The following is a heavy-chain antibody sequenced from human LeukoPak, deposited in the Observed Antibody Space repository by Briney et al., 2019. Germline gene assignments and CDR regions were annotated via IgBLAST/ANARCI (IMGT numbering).Heavy chain of an antibody. Sequence: GGSLRLSCVGSGFMFSRFGLIWVRQAPGKGLEWVSGIHGNGETTYYGDSVKGRFTISRDNSKSTLYLQMHSLRVEDTAEYFCGRDPNGDYVGAFEFWGQGTKVAVSS. CDR3: GRDPNGDYVGAFEF. CDR1: GFMFSRFG. J-gene: IGHJ3*01. D-gene: IGHD3-16*01. V-gene: IGHV3-23*01. CDR2: IHGNGETT.